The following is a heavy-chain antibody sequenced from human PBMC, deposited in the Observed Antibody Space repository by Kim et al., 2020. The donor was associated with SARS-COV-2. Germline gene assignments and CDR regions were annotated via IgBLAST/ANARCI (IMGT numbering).Heavy chain of an antibody. D-gene: IGHD4-17*01. CDR1: GFTFRSSA. J-gene: IGHJ3*02. CDR2: ISGSGSNT. V-gene: IGHV3-23*01. CDR3: AKYGLDAFDI. Sequence: GGSLRLSCAASGFTFRSSALRLFRPSPVPVLEWFSAISGSGSNTYYADSVKGRFTLSRDNYKNTLYLQMNSLRAEDTAVYYCAKYGLDAFDIWGQGTMVTVSS.